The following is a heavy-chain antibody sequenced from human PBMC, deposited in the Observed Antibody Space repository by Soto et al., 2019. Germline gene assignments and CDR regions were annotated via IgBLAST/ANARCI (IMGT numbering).Heavy chain of an antibody. Sequence: GGSLRLSCAASGFTFSSYAMHWVRQAPGKGLEWVAVISYDGSNKYYADSVKGRFTISRDNSKNTLYLQMNSLRAEDTAVYYCARDCIAVAGRYYYYYGMDVWGQGTTVTVSS. CDR3: ARDCIAVAGRYYYYYGMDV. CDR2: ISYDGSNK. CDR1: GFTFSSYA. J-gene: IGHJ6*02. D-gene: IGHD6-19*01. V-gene: IGHV3-30-3*01.